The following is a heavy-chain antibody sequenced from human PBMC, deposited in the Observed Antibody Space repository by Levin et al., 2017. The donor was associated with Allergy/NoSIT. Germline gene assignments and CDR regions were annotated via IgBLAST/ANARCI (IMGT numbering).Heavy chain of an antibody. CDR2: ISYDESNK. CDR1: GFTFSRYA. J-gene: IGHJ6*02. CDR3: ARILETTYYYAMDG. D-gene: IGHD2-21*01. V-gene: IGHV3-30*04. Sequence: PGGSLRLSCEVSGFTFSRYAMHWVRQAPGEGLEWLAVISYDESNKSYAASVRGRFTTSRDNSKNTLYLQLNSLRPEDTAVYYCARILETTYYYAMDGWGQGTTVTVSS.